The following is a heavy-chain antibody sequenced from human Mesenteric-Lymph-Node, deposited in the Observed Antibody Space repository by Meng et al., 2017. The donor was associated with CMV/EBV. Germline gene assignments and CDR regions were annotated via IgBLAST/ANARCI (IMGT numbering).Heavy chain of an antibody. Sequence: KVSCKGSGYSFTSYWIGWVRQMPGKGLEWMGIIYPGDSDTRYSPSFQGQVTISADKSISTAYLQWSSLKASDTAMYYCARRGSSSEYYYGLDIWGQGTTVTVSS. CDR2: IYPGDSDT. V-gene: IGHV5-51*01. J-gene: IGHJ6*02. CDR1: GYSFTSYW. D-gene: IGHD6-6*01. CDR3: ARRGSSSEYYYGLDI.